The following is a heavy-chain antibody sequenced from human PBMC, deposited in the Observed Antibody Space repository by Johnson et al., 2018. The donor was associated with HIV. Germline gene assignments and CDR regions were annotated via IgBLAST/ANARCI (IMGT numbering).Heavy chain of an antibody. CDR2: INWNGGST. D-gene: IGHD6-19*01. CDR3: ARVVLVRLAVAGPSRDAFDI. Sequence: EVQLVESGGGVVRPGGSLRLSCAASGFTFDDYGMSWVRQAPGKGLEWVSGINWNGGSTGYADSVKGRFIISRDNAKNSLYLQMNSLRAEDTALYYCARVVLVRLAVAGPSRDAFDIWGQGTMVTVSS. J-gene: IGHJ3*02. V-gene: IGHV3-20*04. CDR1: GFTFDDYG.